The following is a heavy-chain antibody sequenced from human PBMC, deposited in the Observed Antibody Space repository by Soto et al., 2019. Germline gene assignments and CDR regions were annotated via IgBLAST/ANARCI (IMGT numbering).Heavy chain of an antibody. CDR2: INPYSGNT. J-gene: IGHJ4*02. D-gene: IGHD6-13*01. V-gene: IGHV1-18*04. CDR3: ARDMAAGPGRLDY. CDR1: GYTFTGYY. Sequence: GASVKVSCKASGYTFTGYYMHWVRQAPGQGLEWMGWINPYSGNTNYAQKLQGRVTMTTDTSTSTAYMELRSLRSDDTAVYYCARDMAAGPGRLDYWGQGTQVTVSS.